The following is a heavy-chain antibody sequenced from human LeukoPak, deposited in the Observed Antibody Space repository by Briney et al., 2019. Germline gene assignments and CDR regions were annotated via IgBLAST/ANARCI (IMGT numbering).Heavy chain of an antibody. Sequence: GGSLRLSCAASGFTVSSNYMSWVRQAPGKGLEWVSVIYSGGSTYYADSVKGRFTISRNNSKNTLYLQMNSQRPEDTAVYYCVKAVAGRGYWGQGTLVTVSS. CDR2: IYSGGST. D-gene: IGHD6-19*01. CDR3: VKAVAGRGY. V-gene: IGHV3-66*02. CDR1: GFTVSSNY. J-gene: IGHJ4*02.